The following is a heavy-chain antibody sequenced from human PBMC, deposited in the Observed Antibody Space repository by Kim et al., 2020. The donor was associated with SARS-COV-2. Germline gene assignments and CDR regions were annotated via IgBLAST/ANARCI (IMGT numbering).Heavy chain of an antibody. J-gene: IGHJ3*02. CDR3: ARGDWDTIFGVVIRYDAFDI. Sequence: ASVKVSCKASGYTFTSYAMNWVRQAPGQGLEWMGWINTNTGNPTYAQGFTGRFVFSLDTSVSTAYLQISSLKAEDTAVYYCARGDWDTIFGVVIRYDAFDIWGRGTMVTVSS. CDR1: GYTFTSYA. V-gene: IGHV7-4-1*02. CDR2: INTNTGNP. D-gene: IGHD3-3*01.